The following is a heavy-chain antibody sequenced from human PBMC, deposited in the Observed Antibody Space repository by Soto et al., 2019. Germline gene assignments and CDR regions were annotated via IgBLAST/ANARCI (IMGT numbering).Heavy chain of an antibody. D-gene: IGHD3-9*01. J-gene: IGHJ5*02. V-gene: IGHV4-34*01. CDR2: INHSGST. CDR1: VGSISTVGDY. Sequence: SETLSLTCSVSVGSISTVGDYWTWIRQPPGKGLEWIGEINHSGSTNYNPSLKSRVTISVDTSKNQFSLKLSSVTAADTAVYYCARVGTLYDILTGYYTKAWFDPWGQGILVTVSS. CDR3: ARVGTLYDILTGYYTKAWFDP.